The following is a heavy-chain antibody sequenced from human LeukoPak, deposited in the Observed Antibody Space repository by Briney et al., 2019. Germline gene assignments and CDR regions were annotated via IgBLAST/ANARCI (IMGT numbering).Heavy chain of an antibody. V-gene: IGHV3-48*01. D-gene: IGHD3/OR15-3a*01. CDR1: GFTFSSYS. CDR3: ARTGLGLYSFDY. Sequence: GGSLRLSCAASGFTFSSYSMNWVRQAPGKGLEWVSYITGSISTIYYTDSVKGRFTISRDNAKNSVYLQMNSLRLENTAVYYCARTGLGLYSFDYWGQGTLVTVSS. J-gene: IGHJ4*02. CDR2: ITGSISTI.